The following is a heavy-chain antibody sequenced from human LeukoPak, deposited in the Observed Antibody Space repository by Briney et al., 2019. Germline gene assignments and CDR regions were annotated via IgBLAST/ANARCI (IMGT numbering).Heavy chain of an antibody. V-gene: IGHV3-23*01. D-gene: IGHD3-3*01. Sequence: PGGSLRLSCAASGFTFSSYAMSWIREAQGKGLEWVSAISGSGGSTYYADSVKGRFTISRDNSKNTLYLQMNSLRAEDTAVYYCAKDQMGLRFLEWLSPFDYWGQGTLVTVSS. CDR1: GFTFSSYA. CDR3: AKDQMGLRFLEWLSPFDY. J-gene: IGHJ4*02. CDR2: ISGSGGST.